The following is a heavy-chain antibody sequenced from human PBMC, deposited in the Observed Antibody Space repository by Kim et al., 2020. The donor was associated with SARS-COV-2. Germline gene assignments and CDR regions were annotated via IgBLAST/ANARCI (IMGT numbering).Heavy chain of an antibody. Sequence: YNPSLKSRVTISVDTSKNQFSLKLSSVTAADTAVYYCARDPYYGKGGFDYWGQGTLVTVSS. D-gene: IGHD3-10*01. V-gene: IGHV4-59*01. CDR3: ARDPYYGKGGFDY. J-gene: IGHJ4*02.